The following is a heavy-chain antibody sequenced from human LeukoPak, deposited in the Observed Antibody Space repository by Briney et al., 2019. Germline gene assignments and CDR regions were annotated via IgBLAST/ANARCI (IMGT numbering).Heavy chain of an antibody. CDR3: AATLYSGSYYNWFDP. V-gene: IGHV1-58*02. J-gene: IGHJ5*02. Sequence: SPKVSCKASGFTFTSSAMQWVRQARGQSLEWIGWIVVGSGNTNYAQKFQERVTISRDMSTSTAYMELSSLRSEDTAVYYCAATLYSGSYYNWFDPWGQGTLVTVSS. D-gene: IGHD1-26*01. CDR1: GFTFTSSA. CDR2: IVVGSGNT.